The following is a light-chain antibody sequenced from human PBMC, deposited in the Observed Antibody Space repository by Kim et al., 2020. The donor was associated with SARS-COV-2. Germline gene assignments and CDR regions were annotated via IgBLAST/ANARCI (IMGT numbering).Light chain of an antibody. CDR2: AAS. Sequence: AIQMTQSPSSLSASVGDRVTITCRASQGIRNDLGWYQQKPGKAPKLLIYAASSLQSGVPSRFSGSGSGTDFTLTISSLQPEEFATYYCQQDYNYALTFGGGTKVDIK. CDR3: QQDYNYALT. V-gene: IGKV1-6*01. CDR1: QGIRND. J-gene: IGKJ4*01.